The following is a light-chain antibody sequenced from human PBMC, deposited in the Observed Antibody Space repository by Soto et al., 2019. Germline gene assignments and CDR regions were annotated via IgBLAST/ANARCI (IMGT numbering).Light chain of an antibody. J-gene: IGKJ5*01. CDR3: QQDVTPPANT. V-gene: IGKV3-20*01. CDR1: ASVVDF. CDR2: GAT. Sequence: PGETATLSCWPTASVVDFLPGYRPKPGQAPRHLIYGATKSSSGTPDRFSGTGSATAFTLAISRLEPGVVAVYYCQQDVTPPANTFGQGTRLEIK.